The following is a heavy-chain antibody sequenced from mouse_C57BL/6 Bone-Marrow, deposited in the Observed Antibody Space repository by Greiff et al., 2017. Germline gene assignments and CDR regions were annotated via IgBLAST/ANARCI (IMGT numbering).Heavy chain of an antibody. CDR2: IYPRSGNT. V-gene: IGHV1-81*01. Sequence: VKLQESGAELARPGASVKLSCKASGYTFTSYGISWVKQRTGQGLEWIGEIYPRSGNTYYNEKFKGKATLTADKSSSTAYMELRSLTSEDSAVYFCAREEDYWGQGTSVTVSS. CDR1: GYTFTSYG. CDR3: AREEDY. J-gene: IGHJ4*01.